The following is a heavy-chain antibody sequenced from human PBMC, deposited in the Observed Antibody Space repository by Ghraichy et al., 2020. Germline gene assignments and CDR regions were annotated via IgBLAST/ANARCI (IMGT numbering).Heavy chain of an antibody. CDR3: ARLRPIGWYAEYFQH. J-gene: IGHJ1*01. D-gene: IGHD6-19*01. Sequence: ASVKVSCKASGYTFSSYGISWVRQAPGQGLEWMGWINADDGNTNYAQKFQGRVTLTTDTSTSTAYMELRSLRADDTAVYFCARLRPIGWYAEYFQHWGQGTLVTVSS. V-gene: IGHV1-18*04. CDR1: GYTFSSYG. CDR2: INADDGNT.